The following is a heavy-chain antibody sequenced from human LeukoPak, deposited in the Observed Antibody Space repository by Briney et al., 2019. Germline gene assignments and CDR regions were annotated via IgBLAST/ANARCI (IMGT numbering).Heavy chain of an antibody. CDR2: INPNSGGT. CDR1: GYTFTGYY. J-gene: IGHJ6*02. Sequence: ASVKVSCKASGYTFTGYYMHWVRQAPGQGLEWMGWINPNSGGTNYAQKFQGRVTMTRDTSISTAYMELSRLRSDDTAVYYCARDRTNNYYGMDVWGQGTTVTVSS. CDR3: ARDRTNNYYGMDV. V-gene: IGHV1-2*02.